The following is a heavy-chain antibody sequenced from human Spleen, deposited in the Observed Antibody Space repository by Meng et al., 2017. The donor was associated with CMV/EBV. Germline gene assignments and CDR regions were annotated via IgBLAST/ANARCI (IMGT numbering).Heavy chain of an antibody. J-gene: IGHJ4*02. D-gene: IGHD3-3*01. Sequence: PGCSLRLSCGVSGFTLTRYWMHWVREVPGKGLEWVEFIRYDGSNKYYADSVKVRFTISRDNSKNTLYLQMNSLRAEDTAVYYCAKDARFFADYWGQGTLVTVSS. V-gene: IGHV3-30*02. CDR2: IRYDGSNK. CDR1: GFTLTRYW. CDR3: AKDARFFADY.